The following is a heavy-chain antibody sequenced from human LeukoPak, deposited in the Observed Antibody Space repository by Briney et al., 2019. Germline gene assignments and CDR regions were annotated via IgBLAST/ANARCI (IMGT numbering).Heavy chain of an antibody. CDR3: AKFHATWYGDT. J-gene: IGHJ4*02. CDR2: IYPGNSHT. V-gene: IGHV5-51*01. D-gene: IGHD6-13*01. CDR1: GSNFATYW. Sequence: GASLQISCQGSGSNFATYWIVLGRPLPGKGLEWMVIIYPGNSHTRYSPSLQGQVTISADTSISTAYLHWSSLQSSDTAMYYCAKFHATWYGDTWGQGTLVTVSS.